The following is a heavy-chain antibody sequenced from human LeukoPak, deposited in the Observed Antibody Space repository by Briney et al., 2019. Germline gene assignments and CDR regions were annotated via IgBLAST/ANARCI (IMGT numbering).Heavy chain of an antibody. D-gene: IGHD1-14*01. V-gene: IGHV3-23*01. CDR1: GFTFSSYA. CDR3: TTGIGNYYYY. Sequence: PGGSLRLSCAASGFTFSSYAMSWVRQAPGKGLEWVSVISGSGDTPYYADSVKGRFTISRDNSKNTLYPQMNSLRAEDTAVYYCTTGIGNYYYYWGQGTLVTVAS. J-gene: IGHJ4*02. CDR2: ISGSGDTP.